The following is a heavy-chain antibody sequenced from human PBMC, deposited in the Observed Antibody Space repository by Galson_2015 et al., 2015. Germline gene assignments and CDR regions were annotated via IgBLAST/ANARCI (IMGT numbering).Heavy chain of an antibody. CDR3: AREVFYCSSTSCYSSRGAFDI. D-gene: IGHD2-2*02. CDR1: GFTFSSYS. V-gene: IGHV3-48*02. CDR2: ISSSSSTI. J-gene: IGHJ3*02. Sequence: SLRLSCAASGFTFSSYSMNWVRQAPGKGLEWVSYISSSSSTIYYADSVKGRFTISRDNAKNSLYLQMNSLRDEDTAVYYCAREVFYCSSTSCYSSRGAFDIWGQGTMVTVSS.